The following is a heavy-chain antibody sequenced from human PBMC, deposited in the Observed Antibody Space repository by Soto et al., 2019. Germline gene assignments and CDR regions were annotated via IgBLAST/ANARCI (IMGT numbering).Heavy chain of an antibody. CDR1: GGSISTYY. Sequence: KPSETLSLTCTVSGGSISTYYWSWIRQPPGKGLEWIGYIYYSGSTSYNPSLKSRVTISVDTSKNQFSLKLRSVAAADTAVYYCASDRSSGWDQGYGMDVWGQGTTVTVSS. V-gene: IGHV4-59*01. J-gene: IGHJ6*02. CDR2: IYYSGST. CDR3: ASDRSSGWDQGYGMDV. D-gene: IGHD6-19*01.